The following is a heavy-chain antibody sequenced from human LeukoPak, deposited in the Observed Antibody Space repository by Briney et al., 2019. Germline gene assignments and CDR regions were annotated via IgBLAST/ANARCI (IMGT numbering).Heavy chain of an antibody. V-gene: IGHV3-9*03. J-gene: IGHJ4*02. Sequence: PGRSLRLSCAASGFTFDDYAMPWVRQAPGKGLEWVYGIRWNSGSIGYADSVKGRFTISRDNAKNSLYLQMNSLRAEDMALYYCAAGIAVAGTEGAFDYWGQGTLVTVSS. CDR2: IRWNSGSI. CDR3: AAGIAVAGTEGAFDY. D-gene: IGHD6-19*01. CDR1: GFTFDDYA.